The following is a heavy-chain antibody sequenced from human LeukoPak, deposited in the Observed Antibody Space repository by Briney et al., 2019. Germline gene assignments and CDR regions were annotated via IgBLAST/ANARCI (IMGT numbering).Heavy chain of an antibody. CDR1: GYTLTELS. V-gene: IGHV1-24*01. Sequence: ASVKVSCKVSGYTLTELSMHWVRQAPGKGLEWMGGFDPEDGETIYAQKFQGRVTMTEDTSTDTAYMELSSLRSEDTAVYYCATGVRGVIILGAFDIWGQGTMVTVFS. CDR2: FDPEDGET. D-gene: IGHD3-10*01. CDR3: ATGVRGVIILGAFDI. J-gene: IGHJ3*02.